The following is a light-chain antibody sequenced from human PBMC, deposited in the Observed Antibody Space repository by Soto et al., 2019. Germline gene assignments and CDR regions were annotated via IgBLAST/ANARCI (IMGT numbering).Light chain of an antibody. CDR2: GAS. V-gene: IGKV3-15*01. J-gene: IGKJ2*01. CDR3: HQYNNWPLHT. Sequence: EIVMTQSPATLSVSPGERATLSCRASQSVSSNLSWYQQKPGQAPRLLIYGASTRATGIQARFSGSGSGTEFTLTISSLQSEDFAVDYCHQYNNWPLHTFGQGTKLEIK. CDR1: QSVSSN.